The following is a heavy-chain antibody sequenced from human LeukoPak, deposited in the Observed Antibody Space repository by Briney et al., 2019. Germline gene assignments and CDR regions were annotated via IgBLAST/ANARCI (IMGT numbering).Heavy chain of an antibody. CDR3: AKDYEPLVGVHRWGDWFDP. Sequence: PGGSLRLSCAASGFTFSNYAMNWVRQAPGKGLEWVSGISGSGGSTYYADSVKGRFTISRDNSKKTLYLQMNSLRAEDTAVYYCAKDYEPLVGVHRWGDWFDPWGQGTLVTVSS. D-gene: IGHD1-26*01. J-gene: IGHJ5*02. CDR1: GFTFSNYA. V-gene: IGHV3-23*01. CDR2: ISGSGGST.